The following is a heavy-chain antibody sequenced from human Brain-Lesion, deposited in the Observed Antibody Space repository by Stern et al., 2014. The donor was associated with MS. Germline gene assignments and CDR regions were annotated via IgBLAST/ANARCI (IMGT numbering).Heavy chain of an antibody. CDR3: ATLSPGAGGNYYRHFDY. CDR1: GYTLTELS. J-gene: IGHJ4*02. V-gene: IGHV1-24*01. Sequence: DQLVESGAEVKKPGASVKVSCKVSGYTLTELSMHWVRQAPRKGLEWMGGFDPEDGETIYAQKFQGRVTMTEDTSTDTAYMELSSLRSEDTAVYHCATLSPGAGGNYYRHFDYWGQGTLVTVSS. D-gene: IGHD1-26*01. CDR2: FDPEDGET.